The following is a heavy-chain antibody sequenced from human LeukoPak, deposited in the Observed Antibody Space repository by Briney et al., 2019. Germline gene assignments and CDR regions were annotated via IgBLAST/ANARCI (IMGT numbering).Heavy chain of an antibody. CDR3: ARESGAFSPFGF. D-gene: IGHD1-26*01. V-gene: IGHV4-4*02. Sequence: PSETLSLTCAVSGGSILTTNWWSWVRQPPGKGLEWIGEVHLSGTSNYNPSLKSRVSMSIDKSKNQLSLKLTSVTAAGTAMYYCARESGAFSPFGFWGQGTLVTVSS. CDR2: VHLSGTS. J-gene: IGHJ4*02. CDR1: GGSILTTNW.